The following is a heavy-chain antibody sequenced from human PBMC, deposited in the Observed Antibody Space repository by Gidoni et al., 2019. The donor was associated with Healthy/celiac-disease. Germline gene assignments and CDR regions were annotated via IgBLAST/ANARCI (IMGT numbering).Heavy chain of an antibody. CDR2: IWYDGSNK. CDR3: AGEYSSSSRGYYYYGMDV. D-gene: IGHD6-6*01. J-gene: IGHJ6*02. V-gene: IGHV3-33*01. Sequence: QVQLVESGGGVVQPGRSLSLPCAASGFTFSSYGMHWVRQAPGKGVELVAVIWYDGSNKYYADSVKGRFTISRDNSKNTLYLQMNSLRAEDTAVYYCAGEYSSSSRGYYYYGMDVWGQGTTVTVSS. CDR1: GFTFSSYG.